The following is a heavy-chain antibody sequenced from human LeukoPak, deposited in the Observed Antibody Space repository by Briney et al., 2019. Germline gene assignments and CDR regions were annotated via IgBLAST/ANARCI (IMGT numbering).Heavy chain of an antibody. CDR2: ISGSGGST. CDR3: AKVEGASKASVY. Sequence: GGSLRLSCAAAGFTFSNYAMTWVRQAPGKGLEWVSSISGSGGSTYYADSVKGRFTISRDNSKNTLYLQIYSLRAEDTAVYYCAKVEGASKASVYWGQGALVTVSS. V-gene: IGHV3-23*01. CDR1: GFTFSNYA. D-gene: IGHD1-1*01. J-gene: IGHJ4*02.